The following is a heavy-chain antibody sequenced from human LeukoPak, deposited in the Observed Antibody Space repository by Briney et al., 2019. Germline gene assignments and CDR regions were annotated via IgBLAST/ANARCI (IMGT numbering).Heavy chain of an antibody. J-gene: IGHJ4*02. Sequence: SETLSLTCTVSGASISNYYWSWIRQPPGKGLWWIGYISNSGSTRYNPSLKSRVTISVDTSKNQFSLMLSSVTAADTAVYYCARHYYYDSVDNWGQGTLVTVSS. CDR3: ARHYYYDSVDN. CDR2: ISNSGST. D-gene: IGHD3-22*01. CDR1: GASISNYY. V-gene: IGHV4-59*08.